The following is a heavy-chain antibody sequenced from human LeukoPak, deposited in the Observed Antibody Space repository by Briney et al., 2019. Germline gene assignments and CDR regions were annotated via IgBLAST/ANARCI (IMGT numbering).Heavy chain of an antibody. V-gene: IGHV3-21*06. J-gene: IGHJ4*02. CDR2: ISGSTTHR. CDR1: GFTFSSHN. Sequence: GGSLRLSCAASGFTFSSHNMNWVRPAPGKGLEWGSSISGSTTHRYYADSVKGRFTISRDNADNSLYLQMCSLRAEDTAVYYCARASGFAGEFDSWGQGTLVTVSS. D-gene: IGHD1-14*01. CDR3: ARASGFAGEFDS.